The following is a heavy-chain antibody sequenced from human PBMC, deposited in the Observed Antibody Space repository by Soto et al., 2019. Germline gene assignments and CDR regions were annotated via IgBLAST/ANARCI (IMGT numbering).Heavy chain of an antibody. D-gene: IGHD3-3*01. Sequence: QVQLQESGPGLVKPSQTLSLTCTVSGGSISSGDYYWSWIRQHTGKGLEWIGYIYYSGSTYYNPSLKSRVTISVDTSKNQFSLKRSSVTAADTAVYYCARWWSGSRQGFDPWGQGTLVTVSS. CDR1: GGSISSGDYY. CDR2: IYYSGST. J-gene: IGHJ5*02. CDR3: ARWWSGSRQGFDP. V-gene: IGHV4-31*03.